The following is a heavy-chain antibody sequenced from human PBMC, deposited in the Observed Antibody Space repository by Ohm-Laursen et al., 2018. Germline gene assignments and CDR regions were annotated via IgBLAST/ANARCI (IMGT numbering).Heavy chain of an antibody. V-gene: IGHV4-61*05. J-gene: IGHJ4*02. CDR2: INISGT. CDR3: AGRGY. Sequence: GTLSLTCTVSGGSISSSSYFWGWIRQPPGKGLEWIGRINISGTNYNPSLKSRVTMSVDTSKNQFSLNLSSVTAADTAVYYCAGRGYWGQGTLVTVSS. CDR1: GGSISSSSYF. D-gene: IGHD1-26*01.